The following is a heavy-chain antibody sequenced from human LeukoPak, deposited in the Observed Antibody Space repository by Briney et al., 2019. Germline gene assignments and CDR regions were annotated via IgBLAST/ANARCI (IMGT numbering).Heavy chain of an antibody. D-gene: IGHD2-2*01. CDR3: AKRPDCSTTNCFRFEY. Sequence: PGGSLRLSCAASGFTFSTYAMSWVRQAPGQVLEWVSSINGDGGSTYYAESVKGRFTVSRDNSKNTLYLQMDSLRAEDTAVYYCAKRPDCSTTNCFRFEYWGQGTLVTVSS. CDR1: GFTFSTYA. V-gene: IGHV3-23*01. J-gene: IGHJ4*02. CDR2: INGDGGST.